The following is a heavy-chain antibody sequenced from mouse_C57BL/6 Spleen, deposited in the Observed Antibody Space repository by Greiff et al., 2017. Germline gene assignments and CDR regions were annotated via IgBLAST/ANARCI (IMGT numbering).Heavy chain of an antibody. V-gene: IGHV1-26*01. J-gene: IGHJ2*01. Sequence: EVQLQQSGPELVKPGASVKISCKASGYTFTDYYMNWVKQSHGKSLEWIGDINPNNGGTSYNQKFKGKATLTVDKSSSTAYMELRSLTSEDSAVYYCARGGGWGYWGQGTTLTVSS. D-gene: IGHD1-1*02. CDR1: GYTFTDYY. CDR2: INPNNGGT. CDR3: ARGGGWGY.